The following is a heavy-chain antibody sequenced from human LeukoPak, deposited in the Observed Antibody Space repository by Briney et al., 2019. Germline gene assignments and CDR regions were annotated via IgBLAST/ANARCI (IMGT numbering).Heavy chain of an antibody. V-gene: IGHV3-23*01. CDR1: GFTFSSYA. CDR2: ISGSGGST. CDR3: ARASSGWYDY. Sequence: PGGSLRLSCAASGFTFSSYAMSWVRQAPGKGLEWVSAISGSGGSTHYADSVKGRFTISRDNSKNALYLQMNSLRAEDTAVYYCARASSGWYDYWGQGTLVTVSS. J-gene: IGHJ4*02. D-gene: IGHD6-19*01.